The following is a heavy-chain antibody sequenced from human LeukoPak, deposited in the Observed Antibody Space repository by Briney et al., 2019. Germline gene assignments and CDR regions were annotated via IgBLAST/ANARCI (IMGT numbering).Heavy chain of an antibody. CDR2: IQYDGNNK. Sequence: GGSLRLSCAASGFTFSFNGMHWVRQAPGKGLEWVALIQYDGNNKYYTDSVKGRFTISRDNSKNTLYLQMNSLRPEDTAVYYCARAGLYETTWYSWGQGTLVTVSS. D-gene: IGHD1/OR15-1a*01. V-gene: IGHV3-30*02. CDR3: ARAGLYETTWYS. J-gene: IGHJ4*02. CDR1: GFTFSFNG.